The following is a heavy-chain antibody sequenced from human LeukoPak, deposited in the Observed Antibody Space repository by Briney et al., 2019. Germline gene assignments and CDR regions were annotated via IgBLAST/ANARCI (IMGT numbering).Heavy chain of an antibody. CDR3: ARDYGDYEYYFDY. CDR2: IKQDGSEK. J-gene: IGHJ4*02. Sequence: GGSLRLSCVASGFTFSTHAMSWVRQAPGKGLEWVANIKQDGSEKYYVDSVKGRFTISRDNAKNSLYLQMNSLRAEDTAVYYCARDYGDYEYYFDYWGQGTLVTVSS. CDR1: GFTFSTHA. D-gene: IGHD4-17*01. V-gene: IGHV3-7*01.